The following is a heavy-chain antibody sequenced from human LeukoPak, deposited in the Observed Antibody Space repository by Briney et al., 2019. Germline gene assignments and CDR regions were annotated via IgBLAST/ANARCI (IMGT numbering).Heavy chain of an antibody. CDR1: GFTFRNCA. CDR3: AKGGNDFWSGPFDY. V-gene: IGHV3-30*02. J-gene: IGHJ4*02. Sequence: GGSLRLSCAASGFTFRNCAMHWVRQAPGKGLEWVAFMRYDGSNKNYADSVKGRFTISRDNSKNTLYLQMNSLRAEDTAVYYCAKGGNDFWSGPFDYWGQGTLVTVSS. CDR2: MRYDGSNK. D-gene: IGHD3-3*01.